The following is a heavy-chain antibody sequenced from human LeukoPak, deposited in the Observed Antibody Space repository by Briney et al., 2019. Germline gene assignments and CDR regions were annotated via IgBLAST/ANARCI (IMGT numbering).Heavy chain of an antibody. CDR1: GYSISSGCY. V-gene: IGHV4-38-2*02. CDR2: IYHSGST. Sequence: PSETLSLTCTVSGYSISSGCYWGWIRQPPGKGLEWIGSIYHSGSTYYNPSLKSRVTMSLDTSKNQFSLEVMSVTAADTAVYFCARAASGDAVYYYGSGRRYYYYYMDVWGKGTTVTISS. J-gene: IGHJ6*03. CDR3: ARAASGDAVYYYGSGRRYYYYYMDV. D-gene: IGHD3-10*01.